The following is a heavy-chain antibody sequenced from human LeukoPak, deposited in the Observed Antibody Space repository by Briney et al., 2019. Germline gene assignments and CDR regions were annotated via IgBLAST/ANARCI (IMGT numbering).Heavy chain of an antibody. Sequence: GASVKVSCKASGYTFTGYYMHWVRQAPGQGLEWMGWINPNSGGTNYAQKFQGRVTMTRDTSISTAYMELSRLRSDDTAVYYCARALGHSSGWTFNWFDPWGQGTLVTVSS. J-gene: IGHJ5*02. D-gene: IGHD6-19*01. CDR1: GYTFTGYY. CDR2: INPNSGGT. V-gene: IGHV1-2*02. CDR3: ARALGHSSGWTFNWFDP.